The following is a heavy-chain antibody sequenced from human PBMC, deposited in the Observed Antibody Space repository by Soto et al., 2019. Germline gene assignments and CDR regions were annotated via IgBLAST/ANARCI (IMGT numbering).Heavy chain of an antibody. D-gene: IGHD3-16*01. Sequence: GASVKVSCKASGYTFTRYYVHWLRQAPGQGLEWMGIINPSDGSTTYAWKFQGRLTLTSDTSTSTVYMDLSSLRPDDTAVYYCARDAFLYSSSPFNWFDPWGQGTLVTVSS. CDR3: ARDAFLYSSSPFNWFDP. V-gene: IGHV1-46*01. CDR1: GYTFTRYY. J-gene: IGHJ5*02. CDR2: INPSDGST.